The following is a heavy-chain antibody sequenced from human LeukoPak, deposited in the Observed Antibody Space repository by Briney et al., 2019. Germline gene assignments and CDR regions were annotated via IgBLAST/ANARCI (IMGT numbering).Heavy chain of an antibody. CDR1: GGTFSSYA. Sequence: GASVKVSCKASGGTFSSYAISWVRQAPGQGLEWMGGIIPIFGTANYAQEFQGRVTITADKSTSTAYMELSSLRSEDTAVYYCARGGRIAARPYWFDPWGQGTLVTVSS. CDR3: ARGGRIAARPYWFDP. CDR2: IIPIFGTA. J-gene: IGHJ5*02. V-gene: IGHV1-69*06. D-gene: IGHD6-6*01.